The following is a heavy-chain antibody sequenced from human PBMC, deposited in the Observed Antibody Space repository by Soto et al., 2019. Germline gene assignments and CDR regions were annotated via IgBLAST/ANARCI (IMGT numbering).Heavy chain of an antibody. J-gene: IGHJ6*02. CDR3: ARRAYDFWSGYQETYYYYYGMDV. V-gene: IGHV4-34*01. CDR1: GGSFSGYY. D-gene: IGHD3-3*01. CDR2: INHSGST. Sequence: PSETLSLTCAVYGGSFSGYYWSWIRQPPGKGLEWIGEINHSGSTNYNPSLKSRVTISVDTSKNQFSLKLSSVTAADTAVYYCARRAYDFWSGYQETYYYYYGMDVWGQGTTVTVSS.